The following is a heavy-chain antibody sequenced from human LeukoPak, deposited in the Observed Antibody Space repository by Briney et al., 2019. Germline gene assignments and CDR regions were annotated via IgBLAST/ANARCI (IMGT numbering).Heavy chain of an antibody. CDR2: MNPNSGNT. Sequence: GASVKVSCKASGYTFTTYDINWVRQATGQGLEWMGWMNPNSGNTGYAQKFQGRVTMTRNTSISTAYMELSSLRSEDTAVYYCARGPNKPAGGNSGSAWFDPWGQGTLSPSPQ. CDR1: GYTFTTYD. J-gene: IGHJ5*02. V-gene: IGHV1-8*01. D-gene: IGHD4-23*01. CDR3: ARGPNKPAGGNSGSAWFDP.